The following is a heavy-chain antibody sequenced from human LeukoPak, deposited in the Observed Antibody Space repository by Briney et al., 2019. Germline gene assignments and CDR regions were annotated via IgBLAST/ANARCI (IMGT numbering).Heavy chain of an antibody. Sequence: SQTLSLTCTVSGDSISSGDYYWSWIRQPAGKGLEWIGRISSSGSTNYNPSLRSRVTISVDTSKNQFSLKLSSVTAADTAVYFCARGPYSYDSSGAFDIWGQGTMVTVSS. CDR3: ARGPYSYDSSGAFDI. J-gene: IGHJ3*02. CDR1: GDSISSGDYY. V-gene: IGHV4-61*02. D-gene: IGHD3-22*01. CDR2: ISSSGST.